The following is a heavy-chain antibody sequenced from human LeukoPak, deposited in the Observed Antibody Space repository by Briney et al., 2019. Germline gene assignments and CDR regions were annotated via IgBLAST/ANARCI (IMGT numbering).Heavy chain of an antibody. J-gene: IGHJ4*02. Sequence: GGSLRLSCAASGFTFSRHGMNWVRQAPGKGLEWVSGISPSGDILYYADSVRGRFTISRDNSKNTLYLQMNRLRVEDAAVYYCARAPVTSCRGAFCYPFDYWGQGTLVTVSS. CDR3: ARAPVTSCRGAFCYPFDY. CDR2: ISPSGDIL. V-gene: IGHV3-23*01. D-gene: IGHD2-15*01. CDR1: GFTFSRHG.